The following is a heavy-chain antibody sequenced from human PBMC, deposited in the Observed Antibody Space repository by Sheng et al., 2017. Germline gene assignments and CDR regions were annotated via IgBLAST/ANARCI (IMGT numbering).Heavy chain of an antibody. Sequence: QVQLVQSGAEVKKPGSSVKVSCKADGGSFRSYAISWVRQAPGQGLEWMGGIIPKTGAVNYTRKFQGRVTMTTDEATTTAYMELTSLRSEDTAVYYCARVDWAMSGARGWVDPWGQGTVVAVSS. J-gene: IGHJ5*02. CDR3: ARVDWAMSGARGWVDP. CDR1: GGSFRSYA. D-gene: IGHD3-9*01. CDR2: IIPKTGAV. V-gene: IGHV1-69*05.